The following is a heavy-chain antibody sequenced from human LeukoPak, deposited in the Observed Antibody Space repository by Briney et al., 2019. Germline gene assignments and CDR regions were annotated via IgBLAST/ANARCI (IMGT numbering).Heavy chain of an antibody. CDR3: VRSLERFGTRDY. D-gene: IGHD3-10*01. Sequence: GGSLRLSCAASGFIFGAHWMTWVRQAPGKGLEWVANIKQDGSEKYYMDSVKGRFTISRDNAKKSLFLQMNSLTAEDTALYYCVRSLERFGTRDYWGQGTLVTVSS. J-gene: IGHJ4*02. CDR1: GFIFGAHW. V-gene: IGHV3-7*01. CDR2: IKQDGSEK.